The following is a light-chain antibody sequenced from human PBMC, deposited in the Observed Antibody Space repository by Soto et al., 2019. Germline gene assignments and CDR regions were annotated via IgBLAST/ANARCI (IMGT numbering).Light chain of an antibody. V-gene: IGKV1-5*03. CDR3: QQYNRYSEA. J-gene: IGKJ1*01. CDR2: KAS. CDR1: QTITSW. Sequence: DIQITQSPSTLSGSVGDRVTITDGARQTITSWLAWYQQTPGKAAKLLIYKASTLISGVPSRFSGSGSGTEFTLTIRSLQPDDFATYYCQQYNRYSEAFGQGTKVDIK.